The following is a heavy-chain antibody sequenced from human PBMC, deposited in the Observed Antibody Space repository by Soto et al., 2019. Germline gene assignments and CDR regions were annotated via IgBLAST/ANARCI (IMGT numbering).Heavy chain of an antibody. D-gene: IGHD3-3*01. Sequence: SETLSLTCTVSGGSISGFYWSWIRQPPGKGLEWIAYIYYSGSTNYNPSLKSRVTISVDTSKNQFSLRMSSVTAADAAVYYCARRPLNYDLWSGTAKPFDCWGQGTLVTVSS. V-gene: IGHV4-59*12. CDR2: IYYSGST. CDR3: ARRPLNYDLWSGTAKPFDC. J-gene: IGHJ4*02. CDR1: GGSISGFY.